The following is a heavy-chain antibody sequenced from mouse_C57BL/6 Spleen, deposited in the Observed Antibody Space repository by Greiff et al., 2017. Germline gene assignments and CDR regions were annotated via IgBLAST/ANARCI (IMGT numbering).Heavy chain of an antibody. Sequence: VQLQQSVAELVRPGASVKLSCTASGFNIKNTYMHWVKQRPEQGLEWIGRIDPANGNTKYAPKFQGKATITADTSSNTAYLQLSSLTSEDTAIYYCAIVYYYGSSYWYFDVWGTGTTVTVPS. CDR2: IDPANGNT. CDR3: AIVYYYGSSYWYFDV. CDR1: GFNIKNTY. V-gene: IGHV14-3*01. D-gene: IGHD1-1*01. J-gene: IGHJ1*03.